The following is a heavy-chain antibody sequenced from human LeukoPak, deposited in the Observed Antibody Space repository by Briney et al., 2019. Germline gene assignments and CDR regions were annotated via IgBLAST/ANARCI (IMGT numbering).Heavy chain of an antibody. CDR1: GFTFSGSA. J-gene: IGHJ4*02. CDR2: IRSKANGYAT. Sequence: GGSLRLSCAASGFTFSGSAMHWVRQASGKGLEWVGRIRSKANGYATAYAASVKGRFTISRDDSKNTAYLQMNSLKTEDTAVYYCTRRAWRDYADYWGQGTLVTVSS. V-gene: IGHV3-73*01. CDR3: TRRAWRDYADY. D-gene: IGHD5-12*01.